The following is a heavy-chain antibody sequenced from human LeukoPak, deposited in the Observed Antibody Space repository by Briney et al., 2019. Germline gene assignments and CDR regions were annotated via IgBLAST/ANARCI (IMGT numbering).Heavy chain of an antibody. CDR3: AHATLVYGSSGYYMGWFDP. Sequence: SGPTLVNPTQTLTLTCTFSGFSLSTSAVGVGWIRQPPGKALEWLALVHRDDDKRYSPSLKSRLTITKDTSRNQVVLTMTNMDPVDTATYYCAHATLVYGSSGYYMGWFDPWGQGTLVTVSS. D-gene: IGHD3-22*01. CDR1: GFSLSTSAVG. J-gene: IGHJ5*02. V-gene: IGHV2-5*02. CDR2: VHRDDDK.